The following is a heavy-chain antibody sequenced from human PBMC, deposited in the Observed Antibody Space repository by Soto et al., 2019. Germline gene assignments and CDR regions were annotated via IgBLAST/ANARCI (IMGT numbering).Heavy chain of an antibody. J-gene: IGHJ5*02. CDR1: VDSITAGGYY. Sequence: TCSVSVDSITAGGYYWSWIRQHPGKGLEWIGSFYSSGSIIYNPSLKSRVSISGDTSRNQFSMTLTSVTAADTALYYCARMYSSGSGWFHPWGQGTLVTVSS. D-gene: IGHD3-22*01. CDR3: ARMYSSGSGWFHP. V-gene: IGHV4-31*03. CDR2: FYSSGSI.